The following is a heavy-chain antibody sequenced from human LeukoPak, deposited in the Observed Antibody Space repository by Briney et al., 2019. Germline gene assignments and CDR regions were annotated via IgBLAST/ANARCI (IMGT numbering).Heavy chain of an antibody. D-gene: IGHD1-1*01. CDR2: IYYSGST. CDR1: CVSFNSSTYY. Sequence: SETLSLTCSVSCVSFNSSTYYWGWIRQPPGKGLEWIGNIYYSGSTYYNPSLKSRVIMSVDTSKNQFSLRLDSVTAADTAVYYCARPTTTPQGFDIWGQGTMVTVSS. V-gene: IGHV4-39*01. CDR3: ARPTTTPQGFDI. J-gene: IGHJ3*02.